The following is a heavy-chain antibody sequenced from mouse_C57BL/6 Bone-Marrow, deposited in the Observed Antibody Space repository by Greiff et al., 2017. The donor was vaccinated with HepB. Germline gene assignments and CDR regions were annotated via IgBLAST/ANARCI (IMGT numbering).Heavy chain of an antibody. D-gene: IGHD2-4*01. CDR3: ARGRTMITTEYFDV. V-gene: IGHV1-64*01. CDR1: GYTFTSYW. J-gene: IGHJ1*03. CDR2: IHPNSGST. Sequence: VQLQQPGAELVKPGASVKLSCKASGYTFTSYWMHWVKQRPGQGLEWIGMIHPNSGSTNYNEKFKSKATLTVDKSSSTAYMQLSSLTSEDSAVYYCARGRTMITTEYFDVWGTGTTVTVSS.